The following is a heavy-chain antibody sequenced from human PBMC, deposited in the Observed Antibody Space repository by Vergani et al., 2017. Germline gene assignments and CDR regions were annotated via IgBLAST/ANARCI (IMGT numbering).Heavy chain of an antibody. D-gene: IGHD1-26*01. V-gene: IGHV1-69*01. CDR3: ARDGPVVGATGDAY. CDR2: IIPIFGTA. Sequence: QVQLVQSGAEVKKPGSSVKVSCKASGGTFSSYAISWVRQAPGQGLEWMGGIIPIFGTANYAQKFQGRVTITADESTSTAYMELSSLRSEDTAGYYGARDGPVVGATGDAYWGQGTLVTVSS. CDR1: GGTFSSYA. J-gene: IGHJ4*02.